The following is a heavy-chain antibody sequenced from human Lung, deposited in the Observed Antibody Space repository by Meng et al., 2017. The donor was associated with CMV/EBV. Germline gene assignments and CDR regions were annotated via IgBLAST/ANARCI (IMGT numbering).Heavy chain of an antibody. CDR2: INPNSGGT. J-gene: IGHJ6*02. D-gene: IGHD3-3*01. Sequence: ASVXVSCKASGYTFTGYYMHWVRQAPGQGLEWMGWINPNSGGTNYAQKFQGRVTMTRDTSISTAYMELSRLRSDDTAVYYCAREMNVYYDFWSGYYPRPDYYYYGMDVWGQGTTVTVSS. V-gene: IGHV1-2*02. CDR1: GYTFTGYY. CDR3: AREMNVYYDFWSGYYPRPDYYYYGMDV.